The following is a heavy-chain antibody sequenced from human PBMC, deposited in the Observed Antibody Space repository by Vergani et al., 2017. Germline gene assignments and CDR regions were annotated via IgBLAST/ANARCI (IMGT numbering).Heavy chain of an antibody. CDR3: ARVNTETNGHLYYYYYMDV. CDR2: IDHTGRL. D-gene: IGHD4-11*01. Sequence: QVQLQQWGGGLLKPSETLSLTCVVNGGSFTSYHWTWIRQSPGEGLEWVGDIDHTGRLDYNPPLKSRLTMSVDKPRNQFSLTLNSVTATDTAIYFCARVNTETNGHLYYYYYMDVWGQGTAVTVS. J-gene: IGHJ6*03. CDR1: GGSFTSYH. V-gene: IGHV4-34*01.